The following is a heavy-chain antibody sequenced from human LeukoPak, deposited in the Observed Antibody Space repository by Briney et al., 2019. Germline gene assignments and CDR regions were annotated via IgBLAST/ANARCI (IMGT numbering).Heavy chain of an antibody. V-gene: IGHV4-38-2*02. CDR2: IYHSGST. CDR1: GYSISSGYY. D-gene: IGHD6-13*01. J-gene: IGHJ4*02. CDR3: ARLEWQQHFDY. Sequence: SETLSLTCTVSGYSISSGYYWGWIRQPPGKGLEWIGSIYHSGSTYYNPSLKSRVTISVDTSKNQFSLKLSSVTAADTAVYYCARLEWQQHFDYWGQGTLVTVSS.